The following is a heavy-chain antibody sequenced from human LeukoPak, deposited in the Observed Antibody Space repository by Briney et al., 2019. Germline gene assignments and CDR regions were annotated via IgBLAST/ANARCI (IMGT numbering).Heavy chain of an antibody. CDR2: ISGGGEAT. CDR1: GFTFSNYW. V-gene: IGHV3-23*01. J-gene: IGHJ3*02. CDR3: AKDRAYPNDVFDI. Sequence: PGGSLRLSCVASGFTFSNYWMSWVRQAPGKGLEWVSAISGGGEATWYADSVKGRFTISRDTSKNTLFLQMNSLRADDTALYYCAKDRAYPNDVFDIWGQGTMVTVSS. D-gene: IGHD2-21*01.